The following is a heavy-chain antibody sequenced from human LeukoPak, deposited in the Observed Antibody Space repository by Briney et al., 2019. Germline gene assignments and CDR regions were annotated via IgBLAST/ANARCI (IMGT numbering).Heavy chain of an antibody. V-gene: IGHV3-23*01. J-gene: IGHJ4*02. D-gene: IGHD1-26*01. Sequence: PGGSLRLSCAASGFTFSSYAMSWVRQAPGKGLEWVSAISGSGGSIYYADSVKGRFTISRDNSKNTLYLQMNSLRAEDTAVYYCAKACVPQNQDKWELGRVFFDYWGQGTLVTVSS. CDR1: GFTFSSYA. CDR3: AKACVPQNQDKWELGRVFFDY. CDR2: ISGSGGSI.